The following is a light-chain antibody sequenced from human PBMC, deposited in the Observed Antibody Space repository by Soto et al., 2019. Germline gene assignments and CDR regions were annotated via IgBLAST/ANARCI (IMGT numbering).Light chain of an antibody. CDR2: RDT. V-gene: IGLV3-9*01. CDR1: NIGSKN. CDR3: HMWDSSTVV. Sequence: SYELTQPLSVSVALGQTARVTCGGNNIGSKNVHWYQKKPGQAPVLVIYRDTYRPSGIPERFSGSNSGNTATLTISRAQGGDEDDYYCHMWDSSTVVFGGGTKVTVL. J-gene: IGLJ3*02.